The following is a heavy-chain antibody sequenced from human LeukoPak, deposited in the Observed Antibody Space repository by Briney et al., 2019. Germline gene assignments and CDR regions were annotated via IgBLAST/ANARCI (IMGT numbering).Heavy chain of an antibody. J-gene: IGHJ6*04. CDR3: AELGITMIGGV. Sequence: GGSLRLSCAASGFTFSSYEMNWVRQAPGKGLEWVSYISSSGSTIYYAGSVKGRFTISRDKAKNSLYLQMNSLRAEDTAVYYCAELGITMIGGVWGKGTTVTISS. CDR1: GFTFSSYE. CDR2: ISSSGSTI. V-gene: IGHV3-48*03. D-gene: IGHD3-10*02.